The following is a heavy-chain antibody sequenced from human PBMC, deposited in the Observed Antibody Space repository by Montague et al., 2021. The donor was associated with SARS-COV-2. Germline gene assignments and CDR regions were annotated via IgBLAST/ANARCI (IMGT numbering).Heavy chain of an antibody. Sequence: SLRLSCAASEFTFSNYSMHWVRQAPGKGLEWVAFISYDGSKIYYADSVKGRFTISRDNSKNTLYLQMNSLRAEDTAVYYCARESVRAVAGDFDYWGQGTLVTVSS. V-gene: IGHV3-30-3*01. CDR2: ISYDGSKI. CDR1: EFTFSNYS. D-gene: IGHD6-19*01. CDR3: ARESVRAVAGDFDY. J-gene: IGHJ4*02.